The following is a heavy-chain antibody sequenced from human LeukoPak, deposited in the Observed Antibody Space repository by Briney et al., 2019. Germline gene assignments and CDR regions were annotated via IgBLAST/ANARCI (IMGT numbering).Heavy chain of an antibody. CDR3: AKSRHMVRGVTPFDY. V-gene: IGHV3-30*02. J-gene: IGHJ4*02. CDR1: GFTFSSYG. Sequence: PGGSRRLSCAASGFTFSSYGMHWVRQAPGKGLEWVAFIRYDGSNKYYADSVKGRFTISRDNSKNTLYLQMNSLRAEDTAVYYCAKSRHMVRGVTPFDYWGQGTLVTVSS. CDR2: IRYDGSNK. D-gene: IGHD3-10*01.